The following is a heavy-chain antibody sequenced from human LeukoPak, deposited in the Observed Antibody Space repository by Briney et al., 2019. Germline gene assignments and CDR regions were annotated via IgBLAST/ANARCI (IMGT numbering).Heavy chain of an antibody. J-gene: IGHJ1*01. D-gene: IGHD5-24*01. CDR3: ARGRGVFQH. CDR1: GGSISSYY. V-gene: IGHV4-59*01. CDR2: IYYSGST. Sequence: SGTLSLTCTVSGGSISSYYWSWIRQPPGKGLEWIGYIYYSGSTNYNPSLKSRVTISVDTSKNQFSLKLSSVTAADTAVYYCARGRGVFQHWGQGTLVTVSS.